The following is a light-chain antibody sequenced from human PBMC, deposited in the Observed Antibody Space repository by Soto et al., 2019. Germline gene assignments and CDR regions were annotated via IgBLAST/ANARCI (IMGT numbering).Light chain of an antibody. Sequence: QSVLTQPRSVSGSPGQSVTISCTGTSSDVGSFNYVSWYQQQPDKAPKLMIYDVTKRPSGVPDRFSGSKSGNTASLTISGHQAEDEADYYCCSYAGSPYVFGTGTKLTVL. CDR3: CSYAGSPYV. J-gene: IGLJ1*01. CDR2: DVT. CDR1: SSDVGSFNY. V-gene: IGLV2-11*01.